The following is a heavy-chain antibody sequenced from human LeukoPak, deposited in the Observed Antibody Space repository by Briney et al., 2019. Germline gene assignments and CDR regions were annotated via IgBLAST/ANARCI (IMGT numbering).Heavy chain of an antibody. Sequence: GGSLRLSCAASGFAFISYGMQWVRQAPGKGLVWVSRINTDGSDISYADSVKGRFTISRDNAKNTLYLQMNSLRGEDTAVYYCARELPREVTLDYWGQGTLVTVSS. D-gene: IGHD2-21*02. J-gene: IGHJ4*01. V-gene: IGHV3-74*01. CDR2: INTDGSDI. CDR3: ARELPREVTLDY. CDR1: GFAFISYG.